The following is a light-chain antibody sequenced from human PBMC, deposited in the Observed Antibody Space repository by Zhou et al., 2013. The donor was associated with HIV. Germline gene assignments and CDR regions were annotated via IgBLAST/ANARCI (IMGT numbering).Light chain of an antibody. J-gene: IGKJ3*01. CDR3: QQFNNYLFT. CDR2: GAS. V-gene: IGKV1-12*01. Sequence: DIQMTQSPSSVSASVGDRITITCRASQGISKWLAWYQQKPGKAPKLLIYGASSLQSGVPSRFSGSGFGTDFTLTISSLQPEDFATYYCQQFNNYLFTFGPGTKVDIK. CDR1: QGISKW.